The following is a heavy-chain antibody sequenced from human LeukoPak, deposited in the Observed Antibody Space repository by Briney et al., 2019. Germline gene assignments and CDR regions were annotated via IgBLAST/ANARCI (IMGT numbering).Heavy chain of an antibody. V-gene: IGHV3-48*03. CDR1: GFTFSSYE. D-gene: IGHD3-22*01. CDR3: ARDQLSYYYDTLPFFYYGMDV. J-gene: IGHJ6*02. Sequence: QPGGSLRLSCAASGFTFSSYEMNWVRQAPGKGLEWVSYISSSGSTIYYADSVKGRFTTSRDNAKNSLYLQTNSLRAEDAAVYYCARDQLSYYYDTLPFFYYGMDVWGQGTTVTVSS. CDR2: ISSSGSTI.